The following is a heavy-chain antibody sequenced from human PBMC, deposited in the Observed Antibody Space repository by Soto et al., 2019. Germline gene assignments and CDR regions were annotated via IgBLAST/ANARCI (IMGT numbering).Heavy chain of an antibody. CDR2: IYYSGST. CDR1: GGSISSYY. J-gene: IGHJ5*02. D-gene: IGHD6-13*01. CDR3: ARRRPGIAAAGNWFDP. Sequence: PSETLSLTCTVSGGSISSYYWSWIRQPPGKGLEWIGYIYYSGSTNYNPSLKSRVTISVDTSKNQFSLKLSSVTAADTAVYYCARRRPGIAAAGNWFDPWGQGTLVTVSS. V-gene: IGHV4-59*01.